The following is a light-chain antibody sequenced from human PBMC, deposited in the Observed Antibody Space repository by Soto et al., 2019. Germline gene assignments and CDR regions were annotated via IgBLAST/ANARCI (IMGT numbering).Light chain of an antibody. Sequence: DIQMTQSPSTLSASVGGRVTITCRASQSVGTWVAWYQQKSGKAPKLLIYGASNLESGVPSRFSGSGSGTEFTLTITTLQPDDFATYFCQQYNRNTWSFGPGTKVDIK. CDR2: GAS. V-gene: IGKV1-5*01. CDR1: QSVGTW. J-gene: IGKJ1*01. CDR3: QQYNRNTWS.